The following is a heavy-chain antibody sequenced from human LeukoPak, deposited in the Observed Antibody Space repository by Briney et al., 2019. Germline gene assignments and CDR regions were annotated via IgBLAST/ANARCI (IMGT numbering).Heavy chain of an antibody. Sequence: SETLSLTCTVSGGSINSYYWGWIRQPAARGLEWIGRIYTTGTTSYNPSLESRVTISVDTSKNQFYLKLTSVTAADTAMYYCARAGYTISYYSLDSWGQGSLVTVSS. D-gene: IGHD1-26*01. J-gene: IGHJ4*02. CDR3: ARAGYTISYYSLDS. CDR1: GGSINSYY. CDR2: IYTTGTT. V-gene: IGHV4-4*07.